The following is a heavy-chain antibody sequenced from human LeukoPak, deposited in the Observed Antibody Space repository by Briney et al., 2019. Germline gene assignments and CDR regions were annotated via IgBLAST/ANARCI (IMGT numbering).Heavy chain of an antibody. V-gene: IGHV3-33*08. Sequence: GGSLRLSCAASGFTFSTSAMHWVRQTPGKGLEWVAVIWYDGSYKYYADSVKGRFTISRDNSKNTLYLQMNSLRAEDTAVYYCARDPTAYYDSSGYYLNTIDYWGQGTLVTVSS. CDR1: GFTFSTSA. CDR2: IWYDGSYK. D-gene: IGHD3-22*01. J-gene: IGHJ4*02. CDR3: ARDPTAYYDSSGYYLNTIDY.